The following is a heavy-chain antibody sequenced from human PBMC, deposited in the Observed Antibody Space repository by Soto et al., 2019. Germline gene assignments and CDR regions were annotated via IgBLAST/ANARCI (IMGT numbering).Heavy chain of an antibody. Sequence: PGGSLRLSCTASGFRFGDSAMSWFRQAPGKGLEWVGFVRSPTQHEGTDYAASVEGRFTISRDDSKSIAYLQMDRLRTEDTAVYFCVRLREFRGYADLDAWGQGTLVTVSS. D-gene: IGHD5-18*01. CDR3: VRLREFRGYADLDA. V-gene: IGHV3-49*03. J-gene: IGHJ5*02. CDR1: GFRFGDSA. CDR2: VRSPTQHEGT.